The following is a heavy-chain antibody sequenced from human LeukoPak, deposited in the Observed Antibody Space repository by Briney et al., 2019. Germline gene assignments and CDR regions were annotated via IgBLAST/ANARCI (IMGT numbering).Heavy chain of an antibody. V-gene: IGHV3-30*04. CDR2: IFYDGSTK. D-gene: IGHD1-7*01. Sequence: GGSLRLSCAASGFTFSNYAMHWVRQAPGKGLEWVAVIFYDGSTKYYADSVKGRFTISRDNSKNSLYLQMNSLRAEDTAVYYCARAHNWNYGTFDYWGQGTLVTVSS. J-gene: IGHJ4*02. CDR1: GFTFSNYA. CDR3: ARAHNWNYGTFDY.